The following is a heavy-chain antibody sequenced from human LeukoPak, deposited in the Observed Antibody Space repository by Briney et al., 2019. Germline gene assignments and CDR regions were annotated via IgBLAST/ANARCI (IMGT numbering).Heavy chain of an antibody. CDR2: IYTSGST. D-gene: IGHD3-10*01. J-gene: IGHJ4*02. Sequence: PSETLSLTCAVYGGSFSGYYWSWIRQPAGKGLEWIGRIYTSGSTNYNPSLKSRVTMSVDTSKNQFPLKLSSVTAADTAVYYCARDEPNYYYGSGSYSDYWGQGTLVTVSS. V-gene: IGHV4-4*07. CDR1: GGSFSGYY. CDR3: ARDEPNYYYGSGSYSDY.